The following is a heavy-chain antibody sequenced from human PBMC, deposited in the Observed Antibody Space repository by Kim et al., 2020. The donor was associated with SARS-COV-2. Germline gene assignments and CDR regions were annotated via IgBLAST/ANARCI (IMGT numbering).Heavy chain of an antibody. CDR1: GFTFDDYA. CDR2: ISGDGDSK. Sequence: GGSLRLSCAASGFTFDDYAMHWVRQAPGKGLGWVSLISGDGDSKYYADSLKGRFTISRDNTKNTLYLQMNSLRTEDTALYYCSKDQNSGYDFVPYYYYGMDVWGQGTTVTVSS. CDR3: SKDQNSGYDFVPYYYYGMDV. V-gene: IGHV3-43*02. J-gene: IGHJ6*02. D-gene: IGHD5-12*01.